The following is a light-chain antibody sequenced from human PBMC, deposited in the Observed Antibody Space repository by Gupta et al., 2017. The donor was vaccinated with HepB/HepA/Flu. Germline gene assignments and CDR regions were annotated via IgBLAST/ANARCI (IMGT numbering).Light chain of an antibody. J-gene: IGKJ2*01. Sequence: ELVMTQSPATLSVSPGERATLSCRASQSVSNNLAWYQQKPGQAPRLLIYGASTRATGIPVRFSGSGSGTAFRLTISSLQSEDFAVYYCPPYNSWPSYTFGQGTKLEIK. CDR1: QSVSNN. V-gene: IGKV3-15*01. CDR3: PPYNSWPSYT. CDR2: GAS.